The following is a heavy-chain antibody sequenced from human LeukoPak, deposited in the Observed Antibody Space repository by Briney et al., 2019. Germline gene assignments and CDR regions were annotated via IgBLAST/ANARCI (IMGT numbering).Heavy chain of an antibody. D-gene: IGHD6-6*01. Sequence: GGSLRLSCAASGFTVSSNYMSWVRQAPGKGLEWVSVIYSGGSTYYADSVKGRFTISRDNSKNTLYLQMNSLRAEDTAVYYCARDSDNSSIDYWGQGTLVTVSS. J-gene: IGHJ4*02. CDR1: GFTVSSNY. CDR2: IYSGGST. CDR3: ARDSDNSSIDY. V-gene: IGHV3-53*01.